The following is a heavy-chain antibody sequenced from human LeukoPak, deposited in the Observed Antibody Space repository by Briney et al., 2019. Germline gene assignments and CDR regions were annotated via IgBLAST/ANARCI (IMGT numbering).Heavy chain of an antibody. CDR2: IHNSGST. J-gene: IGHJ4*02. V-gene: IGHV4-34*01. CDR1: GGPFSGYF. CDR3: ARKYYYNVGSFPFDF. Sequence: SETLCLSCADSGGPFSGYFWSWIRQSPGKGLEWIGEIHNSGSTNYNASLNSRGTISEDTSKNQFYLNLSSVAAADTPVYYCARKYYYNVGSFPFDFWGQGTLVTVSS. D-gene: IGHD2/OR15-2a*01.